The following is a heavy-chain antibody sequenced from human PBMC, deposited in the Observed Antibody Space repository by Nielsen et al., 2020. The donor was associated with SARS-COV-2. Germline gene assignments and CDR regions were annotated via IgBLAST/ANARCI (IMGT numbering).Heavy chain of an antibody. CDR3: ARLPIVVAYYYGMDV. J-gene: IGHJ6*02. D-gene: IGHD5-12*01. V-gene: IGHV5-10-1*01. CDR1: GYSFTSYW. CDR2: IDPSDSYT. Sequence: KVSCKGSGYSFTSYWISWVRQMPANGLEWMGRIDPSDSYTNYSPSFQGHVTISADKSISTAYLQWSSLKASDTAMYYCARLPIVVAYYYGMDVWGQGTTVTVFS.